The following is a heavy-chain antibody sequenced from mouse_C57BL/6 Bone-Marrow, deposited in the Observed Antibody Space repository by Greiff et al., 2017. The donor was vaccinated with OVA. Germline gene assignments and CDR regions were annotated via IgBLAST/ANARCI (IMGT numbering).Heavy chain of an antibody. CDR1: GYTFTSYW. V-gene: IGHV1-55*01. J-gene: IGHJ1*03. CDR2: IYPGSGST. D-gene: IGHD4-1*01. Sequence: QVQLQQPGAELVKPGASVKMSCKASGYTFTSYWINWVKQRPGQGLEWIGDIYPGSGSTNYNEKFKSKATLTVDTSSSTAYMQLSSLTSEDSAVYYFALTFYWYFDVWGTGTTVTVSS. CDR3: ALTFYWYFDV.